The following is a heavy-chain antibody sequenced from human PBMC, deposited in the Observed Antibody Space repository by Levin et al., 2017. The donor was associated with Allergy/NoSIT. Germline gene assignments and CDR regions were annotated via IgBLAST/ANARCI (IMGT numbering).Heavy chain of an antibody. V-gene: IGHV4-61*01. CDR2: INCRGVT. D-gene: IGHD5/OR15-5a*01. CDR3: ARNRIIVSGGNDYYYGMDV. J-gene: IGHJ6*02. Sequence: SETLSLTCSVSGGSVSSGTYYWSWIRRPPGKGLEWIGYINCRGVTKYNPSLKSRVTISVDTSKNEFSLKVTSVTAADTAVYYCARNRIIVSGGNDYYYGMDVWGQGTTVTVSS. CDR1: GGSVSSGTYY.